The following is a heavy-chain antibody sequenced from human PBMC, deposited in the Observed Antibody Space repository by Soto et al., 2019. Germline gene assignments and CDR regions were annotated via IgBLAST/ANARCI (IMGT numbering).Heavy chain of an antibody. CDR1: GYTFTSYG. CDR2: ISAYNGNT. V-gene: IGHV1-18*04. Sequence: ASVKVSCKASGYTFTSYGISWVRQAPGQGLEWMGWISAYNGNTNYAQKLQGRVTMTTDTSTSTAYMELRSLRSDDTAVYYCARIQAPIGVVPAATNWFDPWGQGTLVTVSS. CDR3: ARIQAPIGVVPAATNWFDP. J-gene: IGHJ5*02. D-gene: IGHD2-2*01.